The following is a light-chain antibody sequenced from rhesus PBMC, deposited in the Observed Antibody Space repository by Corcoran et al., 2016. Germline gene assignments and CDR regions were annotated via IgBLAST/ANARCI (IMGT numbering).Light chain of an antibody. V-gene: IGLV2-13*03. CDR2: EVS. Sequence: QAAPTQSPSVSGSPGQSVTISCSGTSSDIGGYNRVSWYQQHPGKAPKLMIYEVSKRPSGVSDRFSGSKSGNTASLTISGLQAGDEGDYSCRSYACSNTYGLGSGTELTVL. J-gene: IGLJ6*01. CDR1: SSDIGGYNR. CDR3: RSYACSNTYG.